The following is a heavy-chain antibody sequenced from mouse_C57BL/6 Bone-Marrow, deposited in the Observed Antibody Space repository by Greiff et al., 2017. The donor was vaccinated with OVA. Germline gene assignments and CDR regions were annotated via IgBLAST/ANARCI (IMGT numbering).Heavy chain of an antibody. CDR3: TRGDDSPSRYWYFDV. D-gene: IGHD2-4*01. Sequence: EVKLMESGGGLVQPGGSMKLSCAASGFTFSDAWMDWVRQSPEKGLEWVAEIRNKANNHATYYAESVKGRFTISRDDSKSSVYLQMNSLRAEDTGIYYCTRGDDSPSRYWYFDVWGTGTTVTVSS. J-gene: IGHJ1*03. CDR1: GFTFSDAW. V-gene: IGHV6-6*01. CDR2: IRNKANNHAT.